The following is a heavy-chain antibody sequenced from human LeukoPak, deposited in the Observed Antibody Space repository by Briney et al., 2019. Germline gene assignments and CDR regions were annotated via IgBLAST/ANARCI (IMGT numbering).Heavy chain of an antibody. CDR2: IYYSGST. CDR3: ARVTGQWLRAVYYFDY. V-gene: IGHV4-59*01. J-gene: IGHJ4*02. Sequence: SETLSLTCTVSGGSISSYYWSWIRQPPGKGLEWIGYIYYSGSTNYNPSLKSRVTISVDTSKNQFSLKLSSVTAADTAVYYCARVTGQWLRAVYYFDYWGQGTLVTVSS. D-gene: IGHD5-12*01. CDR1: GGSISSYY.